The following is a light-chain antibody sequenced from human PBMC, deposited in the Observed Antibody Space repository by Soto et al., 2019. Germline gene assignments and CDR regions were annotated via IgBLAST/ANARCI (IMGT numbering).Light chain of an antibody. CDR2: DND. V-gene: IGLV1-47*01. CDR1: SSNIGTNH. Sequence: QTVVTQPLSASGTPGQNVTISCSGNSSNIGTNHVYWYQHFPGAAPKVLIYDNDLRPSGIPERFSGSKSGTSASLAISGLRSEDEADYYCAAWDDSLSGAVFGGGTKLTVL. CDR3: AAWDDSLSGAV. J-gene: IGLJ2*01.